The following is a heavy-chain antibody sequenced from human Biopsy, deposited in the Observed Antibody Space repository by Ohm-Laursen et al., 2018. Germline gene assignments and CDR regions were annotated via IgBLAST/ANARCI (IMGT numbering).Heavy chain of an antibody. D-gene: IGHD6-6*01. CDR3: ARDSSRRAREGGMDV. CDR1: GLSVSSYD. V-gene: IGHV3-21*01. CDR2: ISETSSHI. Sequence: GSLRLSCAASGLSVSSYDMNWVRQAPGKGLEWISYISETSSHIYDADSVRGRFTVARDIAKNSLYLQLNSLRVEDTAVYYCARDSSRRAREGGMDVWGQGTTVTV. J-gene: IGHJ6*02.